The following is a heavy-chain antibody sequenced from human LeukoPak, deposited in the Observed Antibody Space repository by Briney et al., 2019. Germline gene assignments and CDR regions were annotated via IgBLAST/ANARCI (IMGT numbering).Heavy chain of an antibody. CDR2: ISSSSNTK. Sequence: GGSLRLSCAGSGFTFSSYNMNWVRQAPGKGLEWVSHISSSSNTKYYADSVKGRFTISRDNAKNSLYLHMSSLRAEDTAVYYCAAPGPYYYDSSEFDHWGQGTLVTVSS. D-gene: IGHD3-22*01. CDR1: GFTFSSYN. V-gene: IGHV3-48*01. CDR3: AAPGPYYYDSSEFDH. J-gene: IGHJ4*02.